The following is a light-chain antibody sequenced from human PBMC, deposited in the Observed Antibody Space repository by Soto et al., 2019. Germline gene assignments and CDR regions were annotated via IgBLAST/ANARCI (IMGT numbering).Light chain of an antibody. CDR1: QSVSTN. J-gene: IGKJ2*01. CDR3: QQYNNWPHT. Sequence: EIVMTQSPDTLSVSPGERATLSCRASQSVSTNLAWYQQKPGQAPRLLIYGASTRATGIPARFSGSGSGTEFTLTISSLQPEDFAVYHCQQYNNWPHTFGQGTKLEIK. CDR2: GAS. V-gene: IGKV3D-15*01.